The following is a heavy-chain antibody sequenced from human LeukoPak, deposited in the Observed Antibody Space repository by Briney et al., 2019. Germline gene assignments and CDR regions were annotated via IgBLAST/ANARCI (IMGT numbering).Heavy chain of an antibody. CDR2: ISGVNANT. J-gene: IGHJ4*02. D-gene: IGHD3-22*01. CDR3: AAGYDSLDY. CDR1: GYTFTNYA. Sequence: ASVKVSCKASGYTFTNYAIHWVRQAPGQGLEWMGWISGVNANTKYSQKFQGTVTITRDTSTSTAYMDLSSLRSEDTTVYYCAAGYDSLDYWGQGTLVTVSS. V-gene: IGHV1-3*01.